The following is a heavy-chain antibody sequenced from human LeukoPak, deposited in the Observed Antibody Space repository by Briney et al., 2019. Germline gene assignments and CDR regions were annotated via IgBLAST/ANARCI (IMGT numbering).Heavy chain of an antibody. D-gene: IGHD6-19*01. CDR3: ASKGIAVAGTFILDDY. Sequence: SETLSLTCAVSGGSFSGYYWCWIRQPPGKGLGWIGEIYHSGSTNYNPSLKSRVTISVDKSKNEFSLKLSSVTAADAAVYYCASKGIAVAGTFILDDYWGQGTLVTVSS. J-gene: IGHJ4*02. CDR2: IYHSGST. CDR1: GGSFSGYY. V-gene: IGHV4-34*01.